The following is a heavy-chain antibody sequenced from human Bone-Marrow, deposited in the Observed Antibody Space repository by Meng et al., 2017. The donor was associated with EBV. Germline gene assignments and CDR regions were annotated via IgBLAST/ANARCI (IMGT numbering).Heavy chain of an antibody. V-gene: IGHV3-21*01. Sequence: EVQLVESGGGLVKPGGSLRLSCAASGLTFSSYSMNWVGQAPGKGLEWVSSISSSSSYIYYADSVKGRFTISRDNAKNSLYLQMNSLRAEDTAVYYCARAGRPTYYYDSSGYAPFDYWGQGTLVTVSS. J-gene: IGHJ4*02. CDR1: GLTFSSYS. CDR3: ARAGRPTYYYDSSGYAPFDY. CDR2: ISSSSSYI. D-gene: IGHD3-22*01.